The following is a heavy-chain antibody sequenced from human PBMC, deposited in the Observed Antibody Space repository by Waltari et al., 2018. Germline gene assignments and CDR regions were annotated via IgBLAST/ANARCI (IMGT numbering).Heavy chain of an antibody. D-gene: IGHD2-21*02. CDR3: ARLVVVTRDFDY. J-gene: IGHJ4*02. CDR1: GYSISSGYY. Sequence: QVQLQESGPGLVKPSETLSLTCAVSGYSISSGYYWGWTRQPPGKGLEWIGSLYHKWRTYDDPSLKVRVPISVDTSKNQFSLKLSSVTAADTAVYYWARLVVVTRDFDYWGQGTLVTVSS. CDR2: LYHKWRT. V-gene: IGHV4-38-2*01.